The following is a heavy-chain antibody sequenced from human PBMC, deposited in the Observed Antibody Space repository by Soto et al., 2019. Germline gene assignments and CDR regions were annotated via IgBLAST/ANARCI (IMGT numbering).Heavy chain of an antibody. CDR3: ARDIAVAGTDWFDP. CDR2: IYYSGST. J-gene: IGHJ5*02. V-gene: IGHV4-59*01. CDR1: GGSISSYY. D-gene: IGHD6-19*01. Sequence: SETLSLTYTVSGGSISSYYWSWIRQPPGKGLEWIGYIYYSGSTNYNPSLKSRVTISVDTSKNQFSLKLSSVTAADTAVYYCARDIAVAGTDWFDPWGQGTLVTVSS.